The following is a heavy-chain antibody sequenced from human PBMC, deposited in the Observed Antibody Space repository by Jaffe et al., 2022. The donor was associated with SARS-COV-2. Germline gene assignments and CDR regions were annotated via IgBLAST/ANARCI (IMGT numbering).Heavy chain of an antibody. D-gene: IGHD2-15*01. J-gene: IGHJ4*02. CDR3: VRGSDCSGATCHPGY. CDR2: ISYDGNNK. V-gene: IGHV3-30*04. CDR1: GFTFSSYA. Sequence: QVQLVESGGGVVQPGRSLRLSCAASGFTFSSYAMHWVRQAPGKGLEWVAVISYDGNNKYYADSVKGRFTISRDNSKNTLYLQMNSLRLGDTAVYSCVRGSDCSGATCHPGYWGQGTVVTVS.